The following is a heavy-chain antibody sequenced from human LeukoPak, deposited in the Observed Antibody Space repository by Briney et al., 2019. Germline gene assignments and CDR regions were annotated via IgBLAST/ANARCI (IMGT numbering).Heavy chain of an antibody. J-gene: IGHJ4*02. CDR1: GLTFSRYN. CDR2: IGTSSNNI. V-gene: IGHV3-21*01. D-gene: IGHD1-7*01. CDR3: ASGTVGNYALDY. Sequence: GGSLTLSCAASGLTFSRYNMNWVRQAPGKGLEWVSSIGTSSNNIYYTDSVKGRFTISRDNARNSLYLQVDSLRVEDTAVYFCASGTVGNYALDYWGQGTLVTVSS.